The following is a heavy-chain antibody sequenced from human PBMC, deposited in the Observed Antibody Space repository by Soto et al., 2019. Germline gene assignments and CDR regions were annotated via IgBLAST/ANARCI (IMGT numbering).Heavy chain of an antibody. CDR2: ISSSGSTT. V-gene: IGHV3-11*01. J-gene: IGHJ4*02. CDR1: GFTFSDYY. D-gene: IGHD5-12*01. CDR3: ARIGRDGYKFDY. Sequence: SLRLSCAASGFTFSDYYMTWIRQAPWKGLEWLSYISSSGSTTYDADSVKGRFTISRDNAKNSLSLQMNSLRAEDTAVYYCARIGRDGYKFDYWGQGTLVTVSS.